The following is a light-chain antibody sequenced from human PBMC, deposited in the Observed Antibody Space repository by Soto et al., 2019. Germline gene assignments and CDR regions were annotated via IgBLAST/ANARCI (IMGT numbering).Light chain of an antibody. CDR1: QSVSSNS. V-gene: IGKV3-20*01. Sequence: EMVLTQSPGTLSFSPGETATLSCRASQSVSSNSLAWLQQKPGQAPRLLIYAASTRATGSADRFSGSGSGTDFTLPISRLEPEDFAVYYCQEYGRSPPNAFGQGTKLEIK. CDR3: QEYGRSPPNA. J-gene: IGKJ2*01. CDR2: AAS.